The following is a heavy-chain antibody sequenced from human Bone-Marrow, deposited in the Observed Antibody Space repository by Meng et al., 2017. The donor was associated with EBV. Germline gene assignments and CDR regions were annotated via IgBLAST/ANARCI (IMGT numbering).Heavy chain of an antibody. CDR1: GYTFTGYY. Sequence: QVQLGRSGAEVKKPXXSVKAXCKVPGYTFTGYYMHWVRQAPGQGLEWMGRINPNSGGTNYAQKFQGRVTMTRDTSISTAYMELSRLRSDDTAVYYCARWDYDILTGYYIGLDHWGQGTLVTVSS. CDR2: INPNSGGT. J-gene: IGHJ4*02. D-gene: IGHD3-9*01. V-gene: IGHV1-2*06. CDR3: ARWDYDILTGYYIGLDH.